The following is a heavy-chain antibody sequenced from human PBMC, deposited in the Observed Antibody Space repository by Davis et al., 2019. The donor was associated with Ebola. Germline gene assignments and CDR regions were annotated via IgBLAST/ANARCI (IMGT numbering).Heavy chain of an antibody. Sequence: DSVKGRFTISRDNSKNTLYLQMNSLRAEDTAVYYCARSDFITGTTSDYWGQGTLVIVSS. CDR3: ARSDFITGTTSDY. J-gene: IGHJ4*02. V-gene: IGHV3-30*01. D-gene: IGHD1-7*01.